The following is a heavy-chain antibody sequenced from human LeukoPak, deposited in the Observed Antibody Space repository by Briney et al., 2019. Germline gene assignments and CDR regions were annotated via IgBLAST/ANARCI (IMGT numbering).Heavy chain of an antibody. CDR1: GFTVSSNY. Sequence: GGSLRLSCAASGFTVSSNYMSWVRQAPGKGLVWVSRINTDGSTTSYADSVKGRFTISRDNSKNSLYLQMNSLRAEDTALYYCAKDVGHSSGWYYFDYWGQGTLVTVSS. J-gene: IGHJ4*02. CDR2: INTDGSTT. D-gene: IGHD6-19*01. CDR3: AKDVGHSSGWYYFDY. V-gene: IGHV3-74*01.